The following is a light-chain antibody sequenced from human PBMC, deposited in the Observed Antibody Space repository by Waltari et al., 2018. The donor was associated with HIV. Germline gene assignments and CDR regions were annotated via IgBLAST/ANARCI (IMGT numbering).Light chain of an antibody. V-gene: IGLV3-21*02. CDR2: DDS. Sequence: SYVLTQPPSTSVAPGQTAKIPCGGSCTGSQSVHWYQQKPGQAPVRVVSDDSDRPSGIPERFSGSKSGNTATLTISRVEAGDEADYYCQVWYSLTDPVVFGGGTKLTVL. CDR3: QVWYSLTDPVV. J-gene: IGLJ2*01. CDR1: CTGSQS.